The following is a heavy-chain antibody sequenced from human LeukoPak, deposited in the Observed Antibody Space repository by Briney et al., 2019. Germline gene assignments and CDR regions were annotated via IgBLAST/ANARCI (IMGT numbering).Heavy chain of an antibody. D-gene: IGHD6-19*01. CDR3: ASSVAGKGDWFDT. V-gene: IGHV1-69*05. Sequence: SVKVSCKAPGGTFSSYAISWVRQAPGQWLEWMGRIIPIFGTANYAQKFQGRVTITTDESTSTAYMGLSSLRSEDTAVYYCASSVAGKGDWFDTWGQGTLVTVSS. CDR1: GGTFSSYA. CDR2: IIPIFGTA. J-gene: IGHJ5*02.